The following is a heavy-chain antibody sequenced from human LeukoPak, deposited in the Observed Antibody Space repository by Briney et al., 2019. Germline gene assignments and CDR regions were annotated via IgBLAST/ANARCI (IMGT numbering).Heavy chain of an antibody. CDR3: AGSSKSERYYYYMDV. CDR2: ISGSGGST. V-gene: IGHV3-23*01. D-gene: IGHD1-26*01. J-gene: IGHJ6*03. Sequence: GGSLRLSCAASGFTFSSYAMSWVRQAPGKGLEWVSAISGSGGSTYYADSVKGRFTISRDNSKNTLYLQMNSLRAEDTAVYYCAGSSKSERYYYYMDVWGKGTTVTVSS. CDR1: GFTFSSYA.